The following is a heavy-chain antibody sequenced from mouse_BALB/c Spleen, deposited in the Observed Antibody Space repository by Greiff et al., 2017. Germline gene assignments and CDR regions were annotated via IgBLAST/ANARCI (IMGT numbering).Heavy chain of an antibody. J-gene: IGHJ4*01. Sequence: EVKLVESGGGLVKPGGSLKLSCAASGFTFSDYYMYWVRQTPEKRLEWVATISDGGSYTYYPDSVKGRFTISRDNAKNNLYLQMSSLKSEDTAMYYCARYYDYDAMDYWGQGTSVTVSS. V-gene: IGHV5-4*02. D-gene: IGHD1-1*02. CDR1: GFTFSDYY. CDR2: ISDGGSYT. CDR3: ARYYDYDAMDY.